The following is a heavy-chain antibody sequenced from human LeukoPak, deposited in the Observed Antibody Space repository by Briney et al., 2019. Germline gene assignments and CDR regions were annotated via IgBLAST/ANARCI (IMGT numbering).Heavy chain of an antibody. V-gene: IGHV3-23*01. Sequence: GGSLRLSCVASGFSFRSNAMSWVRQAPGKGLEWVSVINNSGGITYYADSVKGRFTISRDNSKNTLYLQMNSLRGEDTAVYYCATPSDSSGWYGVWGQGTLVTVSS. CDR3: ATPSDSSGWYGV. CDR2: INNSGGIT. J-gene: IGHJ4*02. D-gene: IGHD6-19*01. CDR1: GFSFRSNA.